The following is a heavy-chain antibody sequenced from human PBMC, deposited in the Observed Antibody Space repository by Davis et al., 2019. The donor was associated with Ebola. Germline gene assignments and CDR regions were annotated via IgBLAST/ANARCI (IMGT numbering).Heavy chain of an antibody. V-gene: IGHV1-69*04. CDR1: GGTFSSYA. Sequence: SVKVSCKASGGTFSSYAISWVRQAPGQGLEWMGRIIPILGIANYAQKFQGRVTITADKSTSTAYMELSSLRSEDTAVYYCARNRLGSSGYWGYGMDVWGQGTTVTVSS. D-gene: IGHD3-22*01. CDR2: IIPILGIA. J-gene: IGHJ6*02. CDR3: ARNRLGSSGYWGYGMDV.